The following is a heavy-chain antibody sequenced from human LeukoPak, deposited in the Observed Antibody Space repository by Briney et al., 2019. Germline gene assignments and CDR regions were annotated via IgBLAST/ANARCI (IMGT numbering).Heavy chain of an antibody. CDR3: ARGRLGGSGSYYNVLDY. D-gene: IGHD3-10*01. J-gene: IGHJ4*02. CDR1: GGSIRSYY. Sequence: SDTVSLTCTVCGGSIRSYYWSWMRQPPAKALEGIGYISYSGCTNYNPSLKRRVTISVDTSRNQFSLKLGAVTASDTAVYYCARGRLGGSGSYYNVLDYWGQGTLVTVSS. V-gene: IGHV4-59*12. CDR2: ISYSGCT.